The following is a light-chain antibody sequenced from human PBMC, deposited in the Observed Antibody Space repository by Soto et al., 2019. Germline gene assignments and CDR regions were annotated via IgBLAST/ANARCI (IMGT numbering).Light chain of an antibody. Sequence: DILMTQSPSSLSASVGDRITITCQASQDIRNHLNWYQQKPGKAPKILIYDASNLEAGVPSKFGGSGSGTDFTFTISSLQPEDIATYYCQQYLHVLTFGGGTKVEIK. J-gene: IGKJ4*01. CDR2: DAS. V-gene: IGKV1-33*01. CDR1: QDIRNH. CDR3: QQYLHVLT.